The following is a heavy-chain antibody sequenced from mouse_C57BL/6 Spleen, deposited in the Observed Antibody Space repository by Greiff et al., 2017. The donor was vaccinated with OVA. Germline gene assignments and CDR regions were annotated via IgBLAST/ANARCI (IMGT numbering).Heavy chain of an antibody. D-gene: IGHD2-4*01. V-gene: IGHV1-26*01. J-gene: IGHJ4*01. Sequence: EVQLQQSGPELVKPGASVKISCKASGYTFTDYYMNWVKQSHGKSLEWIGDINPNNGGTSYNQKFKGKATLTVDTSSSTAYMERRSLTSEDSAVYYCARLDYDGYAMDYWGQGTSVTVSS. CDR3: ARLDYDGYAMDY. CDR1: GYTFTDYY. CDR2: INPNNGGT.